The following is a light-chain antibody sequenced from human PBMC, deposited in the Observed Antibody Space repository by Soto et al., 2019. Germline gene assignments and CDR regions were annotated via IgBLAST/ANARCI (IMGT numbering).Light chain of an antibody. CDR1: SSDVGGYNY. J-gene: IGLJ1*01. V-gene: IGLV2-14*01. CDR3: SSYSSSSTLV. Sequence: QSVLTQPASVSGSPGQSITISCTGTSSDVGGYNYVSWYQQHPGKAPKVLISEVRNRPSGVSTRFYASKSGNTASLTISGLQVEDEADYYCSSYSSSSTLVFGTGPKLTVL. CDR2: EVR.